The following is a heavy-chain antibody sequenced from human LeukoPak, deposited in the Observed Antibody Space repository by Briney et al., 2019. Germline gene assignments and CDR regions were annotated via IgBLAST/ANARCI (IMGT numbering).Heavy chain of an antibody. D-gene: IGHD7-27*01. CDR2: IWYDGSNK. J-gene: IGHJ4*02. CDR3: ARDRNWGSAAHHFDL. CDR1: GFTFRNYG. V-gene: IGHV3-33*01. Sequence: GGSLGLSCAASGFTFRNYGMHWVRQAPGKGLEWVAVIWYDGSNKIYADAVKGRFTFSRDNSKNMLYLQMNSLRAEDTAVYYCARDRNWGSAAHHFDLWGQGTLVSVSS.